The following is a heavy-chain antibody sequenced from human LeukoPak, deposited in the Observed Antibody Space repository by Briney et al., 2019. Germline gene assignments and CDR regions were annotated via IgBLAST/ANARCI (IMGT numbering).Heavy chain of an antibody. D-gene: IGHD3-9*01. Sequence: PSETLSLTCTVSGGSISTTSYNWGWIRQPPGKGLEWIGSIYYSGRTYYNPSLKSRVTISVDTSKNQFSLKLSSVTAADTAVYYCARRVGLLRYFDWLSPFFDYWGQGTLVTVSS. J-gene: IGHJ4*02. CDR3: ARRVGLLRYFDWLSPFFDY. CDR1: GGSISTTSYN. CDR2: IYYSGRT. V-gene: IGHV4-39*07.